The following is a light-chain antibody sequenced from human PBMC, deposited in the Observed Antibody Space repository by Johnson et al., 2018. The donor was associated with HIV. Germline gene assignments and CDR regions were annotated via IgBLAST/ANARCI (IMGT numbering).Light chain of an antibody. CDR3: GAWDSTLNAYV. CDR1: SSNIENDY. V-gene: IGLV1-51*01. J-gene: IGLJ1*01. CDR2: DNN. Sequence: QLVLTQPPSVSAAPGEKVNISCYGSSSNIENDYVSWYQQLPGTAPKLLIYDNNKRPSGIPDRFSGSKSGQSDTLGITGLQTGDEGDYFCGAWDSTLNAYVFGTGTKVTVL.